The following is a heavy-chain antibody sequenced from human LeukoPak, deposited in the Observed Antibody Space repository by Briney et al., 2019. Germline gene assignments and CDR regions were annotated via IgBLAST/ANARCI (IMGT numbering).Heavy chain of an antibody. V-gene: IGHV1-69*05. CDR1: GGTFSSYA. CDR2: IIPIFGTA. CDR3: ARASYYYDSSGNNYYYYMDV. Sequence: SVKVSCKASGGTFSSYAISWVRQAPGQGLEWMGRIIPIFGTANYAQKFQGRVTITTDESTSTAYMELSSLRSEDTAVYYCARASYYYDSSGNNYYYYMDVWGKGTTVTVSS. J-gene: IGHJ6*03. D-gene: IGHD3-22*01.